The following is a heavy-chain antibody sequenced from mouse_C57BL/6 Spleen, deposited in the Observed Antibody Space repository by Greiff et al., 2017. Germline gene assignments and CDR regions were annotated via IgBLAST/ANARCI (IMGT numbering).Heavy chain of an antibody. Sequence: VQLQQPGAELVRPGSSVKLSCKASGYTFTSYWMHWVKQRPIQGLEWIGNIDPSDSDTHYNQKFKDKDTLTVDKSSSTAYMQLSSLTSEDSAVYYCSTDYYDDMDYWGQGTSVTVSS. V-gene: IGHV1-52*01. CDR3: STDYYDDMDY. J-gene: IGHJ4*01. CDR1: GYTFTSYW. D-gene: IGHD2-4*01. CDR2: IDPSDSDT.